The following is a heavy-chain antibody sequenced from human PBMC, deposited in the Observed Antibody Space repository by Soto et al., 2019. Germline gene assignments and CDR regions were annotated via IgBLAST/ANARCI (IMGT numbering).Heavy chain of an antibody. D-gene: IGHD3-3*01. CDR2: IWNGGSNK. J-gene: IGHJ4*02. Sequence: GGSLRLSCAASGFTFGSYGRHWVRQAPGKGLEWVAVIWNGGSNKYYADSVKGRFTISRDNSKNTLYLQMNSLRAEDTAVYYCARDLDFWSGYYTFEAATGYWGQGPLVTVSS. CDR3: ARDLDFWSGYYTFEAATGY. V-gene: IGHV3-33*01. CDR1: GFTFGSYG.